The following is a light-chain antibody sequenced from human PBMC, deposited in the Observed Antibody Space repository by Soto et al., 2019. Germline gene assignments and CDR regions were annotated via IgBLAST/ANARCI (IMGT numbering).Light chain of an antibody. CDR1: QSCSSY. V-gene: IGKV3-20*01. CDR2: GAS. J-gene: IGKJ4*01. CDR3: QQYGSSPLN. Sequence: EIVLTQSPGTLSLSPGERATLSCRASQSCSSYLAWYQQKPGQAPRLLMYGASSRATGTPDRFSGSGSGTDFTLTISRLEHEDFAVYYCQQYGSSPLNFGGGTKADIK.